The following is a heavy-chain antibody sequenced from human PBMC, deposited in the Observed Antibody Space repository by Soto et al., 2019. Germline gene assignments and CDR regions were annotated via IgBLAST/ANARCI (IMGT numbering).Heavy chain of an antibody. CDR2: INHSGST. J-gene: IGHJ4*02. Sequence: QVQLQQWGAGLLKPSETLSLTCAVYGGSFSGYYWSWIRQPPGKGLEWIGEINHSGSTNYNPSLKSRGTISVDTSKNQFSLKLSSVTAADTAVYYCAMDFYDSSGHHFDYWGQGTLVTVSS. CDR1: GGSFSGYY. D-gene: IGHD3-22*01. CDR3: AMDFYDSSGHHFDY. V-gene: IGHV4-34*01.